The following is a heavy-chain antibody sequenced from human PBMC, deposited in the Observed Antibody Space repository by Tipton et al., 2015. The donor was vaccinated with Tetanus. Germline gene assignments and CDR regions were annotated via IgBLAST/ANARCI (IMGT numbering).Heavy chain of an antibody. J-gene: IGHJ3*02. CDR2: IYYSGGT. Sequence: LRLSCTVSGGSISSYYWSWIRQPPGKGLEWIGYIYYSGGTNYNPSLKSRVTILVDTSKNQFSLKLSSVTAADTAVYYCARRITAADAFDTWGQGTMVTVSS. CDR3: ARRITAADAFDT. CDR1: GGSISSYY. D-gene: IGHD3-16*01. V-gene: IGHV4-59*08.